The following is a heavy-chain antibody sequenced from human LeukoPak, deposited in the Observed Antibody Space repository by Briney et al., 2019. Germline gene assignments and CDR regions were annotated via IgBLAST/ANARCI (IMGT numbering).Heavy chain of an antibody. V-gene: IGHV1-8*03. CDR2: MNPNSGNT. CDR1: GYTFTSYD. D-gene: IGHD3-3*01. J-gene: IGHJ5*02. Sequence: ASVKVSCKASGYTFTSYDINWGRQATGQGLEWMGWMNPNSGNTGYAQKFQGRVAITRNTSISTAYMELSSLRSEDTAVYYCARGKFWSGYHNWFDPWGQGTLVTVSS. CDR3: ARGKFWSGYHNWFDP.